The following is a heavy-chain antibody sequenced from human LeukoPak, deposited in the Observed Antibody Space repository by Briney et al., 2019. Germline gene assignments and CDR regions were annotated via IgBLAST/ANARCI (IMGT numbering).Heavy chain of an antibody. CDR3: AKGSDYPGN. V-gene: IGHV3-30*18. D-gene: IGHD4-17*01. Sequence: GRSLRLSCAASGFTFSSYGMHWVRQAPGKGLEWVAVISYDGSNKYYADSVKGRFTISRDNSKNTLYLQMNSLRAEDTCVYYCAKGSDYPGNWGQGTLVTVSS. CDR1: GFTFSSYG. J-gene: IGHJ4*02. CDR2: ISYDGSNK.